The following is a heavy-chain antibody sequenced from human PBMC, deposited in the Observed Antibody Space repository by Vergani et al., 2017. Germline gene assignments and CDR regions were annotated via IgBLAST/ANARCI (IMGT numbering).Heavy chain of an antibody. CDR3: ATKSCGTPGCQIGYFSE. Sequence: QVHLVESGGGVVQPGRYLRLYCGVSGFTSSYYGMHWVRQAPGKGLEWVAVISYDGTQKYYADSVKGRFTISRDNSKSTLYLQMNSLRTEDTAVYYCATKSCGTPGCQIGYFSEWGQGTLVTVSS. CDR2: ISYDGTQK. J-gene: IGHJ1*01. V-gene: IGHV3-30*03. D-gene: IGHD1-1*01. CDR1: GFTSSYYG.